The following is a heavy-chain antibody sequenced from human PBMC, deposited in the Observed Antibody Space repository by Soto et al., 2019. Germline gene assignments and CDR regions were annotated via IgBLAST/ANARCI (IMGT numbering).Heavy chain of an antibody. V-gene: IGHV4-4*09. J-gene: IGHJ4*02. CDR1: GVSISNSY. Sequence: QVQLQESGPGLVKPSETMSLTCTVSGVSISNSYCSWVRQPPGKKLEWIGDIWNSGTTDYNPSLRGRVTMSVDTSKTQVSLRLSSVTATDTAVYYCTRGGGSYTTGWYNDYWGQGTLVTVSS. CDR2: IWNSGTT. CDR3: TRGGGSYTTGWYNDY. D-gene: IGHD6-19*01.